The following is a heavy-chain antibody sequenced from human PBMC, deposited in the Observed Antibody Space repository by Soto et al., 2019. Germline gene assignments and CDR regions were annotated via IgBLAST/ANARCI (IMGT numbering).Heavy chain of an antibody. CDR3: AKDLLGPGREYGMDV. CDR2: ISYDGSNK. D-gene: IGHD7-27*01. Sequence: QVPLVESGGGVVQPGRSLRLSCAASGFTFSSYGMHWVRQAPGKGLEWVAVISYDGSNKYYADSVKGRFTISRDNSKNALYLQMNSLSAEDPAVYYCAKDLLGPGREYGMDVWGQGTTVTVSS. V-gene: IGHV3-30*18. CDR1: GFTFSSYG. J-gene: IGHJ6*02.